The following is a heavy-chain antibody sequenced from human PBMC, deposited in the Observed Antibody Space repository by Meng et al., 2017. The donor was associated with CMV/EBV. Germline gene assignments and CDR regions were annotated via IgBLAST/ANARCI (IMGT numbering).Heavy chain of an antibody. V-gene: IGHV3-21*04. J-gene: IGHJ4*02. CDR1: GFTFSSYS. D-gene: IGHD1/OR15-1a*01. CDR2: ISSSSSYI. CDR3: ARSLTGTGYFFDY. Sequence: ETLSLTCAASGFTFSSYSMNWVRQAPGKGLEWVSSISSSSSYIYYADSVKGRFTISRDNAKNSLYLQMNSLRAEDTAVYYCARSLTGTGYFFDYWGQGTLVTVSS.